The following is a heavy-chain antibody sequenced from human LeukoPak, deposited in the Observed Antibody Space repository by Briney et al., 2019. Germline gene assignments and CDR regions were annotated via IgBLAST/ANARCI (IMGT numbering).Heavy chain of an antibody. V-gene: IGHV4-34*01. J-gene: IGHJ4*02. CDR2: INHGGST. CDR1: GGSFSGYY. CDR3: ARGQTIVGATGDF. D-gene: IGHD1-26*01. Sequence: KPSETLSLTCAVYGGSFSGYYWSWIRQPPRKGLEWLGEINHGGSTNYNPSLKSRVTISVDTSKNQFSLKLSSVTAADTAVYYCARGQTIVGATGDFWGQGTLVTVAS.